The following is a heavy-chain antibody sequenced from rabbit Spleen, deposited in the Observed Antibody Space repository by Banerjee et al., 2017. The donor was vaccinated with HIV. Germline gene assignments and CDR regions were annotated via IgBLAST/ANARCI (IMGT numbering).Heavy chain of an antibody. CDR3: ARDLAGAIGWNFYL. D-gene: IGHD4-1*01. CDR2: INSATGKP. Sequence: QEQLVESGGGLVQPEGSLTLTCTASGFSFSSGYDMCWVRQAPGKGLEWIACINSATGKPVYATWAKGRFTISTTSSTTVTLQMTSLTAADTATYFCARDLAGAIGWNFYLWGQGTLVTVS. CDR1: GFSFSSGYD. J-gene: IGHJ4*01. V-gene: IGHV1S45*01.